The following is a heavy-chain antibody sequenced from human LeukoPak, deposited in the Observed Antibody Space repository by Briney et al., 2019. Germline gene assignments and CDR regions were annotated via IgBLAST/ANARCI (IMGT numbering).Heavy chain of an antibody. V-gene: IGHV4-59*01. J-gene: IGHJ3*02. Sequence: SSETLSLTCTVSGGSISSYYWSWIRQPPGKGLERIGYIYYSGSTNYNPSLKSRVTISVDTSKNQFSLKLRSVTAADTAVYYCASLTTAEAFDIWGQGTMVTVSS. CDR3: ASLTTAEAFDI. CDR2: IYYSGST. CDR1: GGSISSYY. D-gene: IGHD3-22*01.